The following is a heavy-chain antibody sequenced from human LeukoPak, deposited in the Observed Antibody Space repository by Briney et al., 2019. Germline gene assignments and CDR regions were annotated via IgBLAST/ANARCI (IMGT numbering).Heavy chain of an antibody. CDR1: GFTFSSYA. J-gene: IGHJ4*02. D-gene: IGHD4-23*01. V-gene: IGHV3-30-3*01. CDR2: ISYAGSNK. Sequence: GGSLRLSCAASGFTFSSYAMHWVRQAPGKGLEWVAVISYAGSNKYYADSVKGRFTISRDNSKNTLYLQMNSLKAEATAVYYCARDRWPPTTWGQGTLVTVSS. CDR3: ARDRWPPTT.